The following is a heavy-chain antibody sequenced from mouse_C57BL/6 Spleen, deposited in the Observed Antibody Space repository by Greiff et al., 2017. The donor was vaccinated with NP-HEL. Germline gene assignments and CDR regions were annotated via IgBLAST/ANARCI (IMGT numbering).Heavy chain of an antibody. J-gene: IGHJ3*01. Sequence: DVRLVESGGGLVKPGGSLKLSCAASGFTFSSYAMSWVRQTPEKRLEWVATISDGGSYTYYPDNVKGRFTISRDNAKNNLYLQMSHLKSEDTAMYYCARDDGYYDFAYWGQGTLVTVSA. CDR1: GFTFSSYA. D-gene: IGHD2-3*01. CDR3: ARDDGYYDFAY. CDR2: ISDGGSYT. V-gene: IGHV5-4*01.